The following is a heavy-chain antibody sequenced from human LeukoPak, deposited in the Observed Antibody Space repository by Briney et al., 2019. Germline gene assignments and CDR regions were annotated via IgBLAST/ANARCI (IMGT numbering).Heavy chain of an antibody. D-gene: IGHD6-19*01. J-gene: IGHJ4*02. V-gene: IGHV3-33*01. CDR2: IWYDGSNK. Sequence: PGRSLRLSCAASGFTFSSYGMHWVRQAPGKGLEWVAVIWYDGSNKYYADSVKGRFTISRDNSKNTLYPQMISLRAEDTAVYYCARTAVALRTFDYWGQGTLVTVSS. CDR1: GFTFSSYG. CDR3: ARTAVALRTFDY.